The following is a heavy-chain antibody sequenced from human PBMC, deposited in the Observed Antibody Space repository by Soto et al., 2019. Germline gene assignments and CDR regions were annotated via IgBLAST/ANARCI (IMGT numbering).Heavy chain of an antibody. J-gene: IGHJ6*02. CDR2: IIPILGIA. CDR3: AYGYGGQLMDV. Sequence: QVQLVQSGAEVKKPGSSVKVSCKASGGTFSSYTISWVRQAPGQGLEWMGRIIPILGIANYAQKLQGRVTITADKSTITAYMELSSLRSEDTAVYYCAYGYGGQLMDVWGQGTTVTVSS. D-gene: IGHD5-18*01. V-gene: IGHV1-69*02. CDR1: GGTFSSYT.